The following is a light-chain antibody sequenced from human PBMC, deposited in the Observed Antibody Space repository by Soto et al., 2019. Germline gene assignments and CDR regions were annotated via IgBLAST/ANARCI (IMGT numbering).Light chain of an antibody. Sequence: DIHMTQSPSTLSASVGDRVTITCRASQSISIWLAWYQQKPGKAPNLLIYKTSSLETGVPSRFSGSGSGTEFTLTIRSLQPDDFATYYCQHWNDYSWTFGQGTKVEVK. CDR3: QHWNDYSWT. CDR1: QSISIW. V-gene: IGKV1-5*03. J-gene: IGKJ1*01. CDR2: KTS.